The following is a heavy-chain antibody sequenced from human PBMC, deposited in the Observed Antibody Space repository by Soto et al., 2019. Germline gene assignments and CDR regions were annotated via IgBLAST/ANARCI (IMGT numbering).Heavy chain of an antibody. V-gene: IGHV1-8*01. CDR1: GYTFTSYD. CDR2: MNPNSGNT. Sequence: GASVKVSCKASGYTFTSYDINWVRQATGQGLEWMGWMNPNSGNTGYAQKFQGRVTMTRNTSISTAYMELSSLRSEDTAVYYCARAAIVARDFDYWGQGTLVTVSS. J-gene: IGHJ4*02. CDR3: ARAAIVARDFDY. D-gene: IGHD5-12*01.